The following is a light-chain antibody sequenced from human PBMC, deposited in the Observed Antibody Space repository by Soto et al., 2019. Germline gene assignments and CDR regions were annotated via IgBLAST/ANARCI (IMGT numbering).Light chain of an antibody. Sequence: AIPLTQSPSSLSASVGDRVTITCRASQGISSNLAWYQQKPGKAPKVLIYDVSSLESGVPSRFGGSRSGTDFTLTISSLQPEDFATYYCQQFSYFPFTFGGGTKVEI. CDR3: QQFSYFPFT. CDR2: DVS. V-gene: IGKV1D-13*01. CDR1: QGISSN. J-gene: IGKJ4*01.